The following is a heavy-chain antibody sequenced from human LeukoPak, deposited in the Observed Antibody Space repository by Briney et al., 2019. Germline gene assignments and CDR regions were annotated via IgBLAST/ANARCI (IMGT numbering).Heavy chain of an antibody. Sequence: GGSLRLSCAASGFTFSSYSMNWVRQAPGKGLEWVSSISSSSSYIYYADSVKGRFTISRDNAKNSLYLQMNSLRAEDTAVYYCARGWGGILEWLLYWDYWGQGTLVTVSS. CDR3: ARGWGGILEWLLYWDY. CDR2: ISSSSSYI. V-gene: IGHV3-21*01. J-gene: IGHJ4*02. D-gene: IGHD3-3*01. CDR1: GFTFSSYS.